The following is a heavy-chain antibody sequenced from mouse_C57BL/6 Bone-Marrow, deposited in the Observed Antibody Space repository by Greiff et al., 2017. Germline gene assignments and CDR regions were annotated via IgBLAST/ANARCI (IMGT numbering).Heavy chain of an antibody. Sequence: QVQLQQPGAELVRPGTSVKLSCKASGYTFTSYWMHWVKQRPGQGLEWIGVIDPSDSYTNYNQKFKGKATLTVDTSSSTAYMQLSSLTSEDSAVYYCARDEYDPCYYARDYWGQGTSVTVSS. CDR3: ARDEYDPCYYARDY. V-gene: IGHV1-59*01. CDR2: IDPSDSYT. J-gene: IGHJ4*01. CDR1: GYTFTSYW. D-gene: IGHD2-4*01.